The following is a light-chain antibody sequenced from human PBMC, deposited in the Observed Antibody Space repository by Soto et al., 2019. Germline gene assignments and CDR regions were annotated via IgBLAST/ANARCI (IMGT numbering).Light chain of an antibody. J-gene: IGLJ2*01. CDR1: SSNIENNY. CDR2: ETD. Sequence: QSVLTQPPSVSATPGQDVAISCSGSSSNIENNYVSWYQQLPGTAPKLLIFETDKRPSGIPDRFSGSKSRMSATLGITGLQTWDEADYYCGSWDSSLRVVLFGGGTKLTVL. V-gene: IGLV1-51*02. CDR3: GSWDSSLRVVL.